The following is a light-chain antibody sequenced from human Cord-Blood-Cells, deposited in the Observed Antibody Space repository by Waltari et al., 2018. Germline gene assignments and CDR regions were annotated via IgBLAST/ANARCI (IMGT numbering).Light chain of an antibody. Sequence: SYELTQPPSVSVSPGQTASITCSGDKLGDKYACWYQQKPGQSPGLVIDQDSKRPSGIPERFSGSNSGNTATLTISGTQAMDEADYYCQAWDSSTWVFGGGTKLTVL. CDR1: KLGDKY. CDR3: QAWDSSTWV. V-gene: IGLV3-1*01. CDR2: QDS. J-gene: IGLJ3*02.